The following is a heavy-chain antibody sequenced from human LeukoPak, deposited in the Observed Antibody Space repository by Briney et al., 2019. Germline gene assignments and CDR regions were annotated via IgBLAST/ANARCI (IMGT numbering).Heavy chain of an antibody. J-gene: IGHJ4*02. V-gene: IGHV1-69*06. CDR2: IIPIFGTA. D-gene: IGHD5-18*01. Sequence: SVKVSCKASGGTFSSYAISWVRQAPGQGLEWMGGIIPIFGTANYAQKFQGGVTITADKSTSTAYMELSSLRSEDTAVYYCARVYSYGHTSGYYFDYWGQGTLVTVSS. CDR3: ARVYSYGHTSGYYFDY. CDR1: GGTFSSYA.